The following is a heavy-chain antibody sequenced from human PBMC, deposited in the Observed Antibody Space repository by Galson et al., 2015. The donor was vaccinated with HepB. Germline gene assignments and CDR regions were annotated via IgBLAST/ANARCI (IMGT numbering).Heavy chain of an antibody. V-gene: IGHV3-7*03. CDR1: GFRFSDYW. Sequence: SLRLSCAASGFRFSDYWMSWVRQAPGKGPEWVANMKTEGFVIRYADSVRGRFTISRDNPKNSMYLQMDSLRVEDTAVYYCVRDREFGVDDYWGQGTLVTVSS. CDR2: MKTEGFVI. D-gene: IGHD3-3*01. J-gene: IGHJ4*02. CDR3: VRDREFGVDDY.